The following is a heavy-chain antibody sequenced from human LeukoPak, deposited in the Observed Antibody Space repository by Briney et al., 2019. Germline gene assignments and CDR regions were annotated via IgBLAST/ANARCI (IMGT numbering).Heavy chain of an antibody. Sequence: ASVKVSCKASGYTFTSYYMHWVRQAPGQGLEWMGIINPSGGSTSYAQKFQGRVTMTRDMSTSTVYMELSRLRSDDTAVYYCARVGVRGVIIKTLDYWGQGTLVTVSS. D-gene: IGHD3-10*01. CDR1: GYTFTSYY. J-gene: IGHJ4*02. V-gene: IGHV1-46*01. CDR2: INPSGGST. CDR3: ARVGVRGVIIKTLDY.